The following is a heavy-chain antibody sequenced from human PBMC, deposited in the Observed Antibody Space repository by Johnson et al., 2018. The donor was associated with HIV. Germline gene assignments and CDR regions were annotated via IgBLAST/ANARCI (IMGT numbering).Heavy chain of an antibody. D-gene: IGHD2-2*01. J-gene: IGHJ3*02. V-gene: IGHV3-23*04. CDR3: ARRCSSSSCSHGAFDI. CDR2: ISGSGGDT. CDR1: GFTFSSYA. Sequence: VQLVESGGGLVQPGGSLRLSCAASGFTFSSYAMSWVRQAPGKGLEWVSAISGSGGDTYYPDSVKGRFPISRAGSKNTLFLQMNSLRAEDTAVYYCARRCSSSSCSHGAFDIWGQGTVVTVS.